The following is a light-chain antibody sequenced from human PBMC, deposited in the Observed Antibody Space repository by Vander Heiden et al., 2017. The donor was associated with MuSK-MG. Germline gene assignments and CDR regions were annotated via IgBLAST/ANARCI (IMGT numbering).Light chain of an antibody. CDR1: QGISNY. Sequence: DIQMTQSPSSLSASVGDRVTITCRESQGISNYLAWYQQKPGKVPKLLIYAASTLQSGVPSRFSGSGSGTDFTLTISSLQPEDVATYYCQKDNSAPFTFGHGTKVDIK. CDR3: QKDNSAPFT. V-gene: IGKV1-27*01. CDR2: AAS. J-gene: IGKJ3*01.